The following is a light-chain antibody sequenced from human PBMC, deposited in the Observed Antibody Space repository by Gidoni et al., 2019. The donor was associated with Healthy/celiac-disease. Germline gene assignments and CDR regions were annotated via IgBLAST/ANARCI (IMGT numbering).Light chain of an antibody. J-gene: IGLJ2*01. Sequence: SSELPQPPSVSVSPGQTARITCSGDALPKQYAYWYQQKPGQAPVLVIYKDSERPSGIPERFSGSSSGTTVTLTISGVQAEDEADYYCQSADSSGTYFVVFGGGTKLTVL. CDR3: QSADSSGTYFVV. V-gene: IGLV3-25*03. CDR1: ALPKQY. CDR2: KDS.